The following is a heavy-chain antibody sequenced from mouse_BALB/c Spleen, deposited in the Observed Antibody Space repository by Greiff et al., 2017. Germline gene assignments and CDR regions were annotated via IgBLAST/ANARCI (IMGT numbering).Heavy chain of an antibody. CDR2: ISSGSGNI. CDR3: ARGDWFAY. V-gene: IGHV5-17*02. CDR1: GFTFSSFG. Sequence: EVHLVQSGGGLVQPGGSRKLSCAASGFTFSSFGMHWVRQAPEKGLEWVAYISSGSGNIYYADTVKGRFTLSRDNPKSTLFLQMTSLRSEDTAMYYCARGDWFAYWGQGTLVTVSA. J-gene: IGHJ3*01.